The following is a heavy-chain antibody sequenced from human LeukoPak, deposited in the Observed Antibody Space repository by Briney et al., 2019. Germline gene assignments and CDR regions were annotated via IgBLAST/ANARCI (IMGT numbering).Heavy chain of an antibody. CDR1: GFTFSDSW. J-gene: IGHJ4*02. D-gene: IGHD5-24*01. V-gene: IGHV3-74*01. CDR2: INNDGSNR. CDR3: AKEAYIEMATITPDY. Sequence: PGGSLRLSCAASGFTFSDSWMHWVRQAPGKGLVWVSRINNDGSNRGYVGSVKGRFTISRDNAKNTLYLQMNSLRAEDTAVYYCAKEAYIEMATITPDYWGQGTLVTVSS.